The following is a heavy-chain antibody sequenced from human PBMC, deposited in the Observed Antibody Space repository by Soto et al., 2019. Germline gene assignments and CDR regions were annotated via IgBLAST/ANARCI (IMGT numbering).Heavy chain of an antibody. V-gene: IGHV3-53*02. CDR3: ARSSRGGNAGYFNL. CDR2: IYSGGTT. CDR1: GLSVGGNY. J-gene: IGHJ2*01. D-gene: IGHD2-15*01. Sequence: EVQLVETGGGLIQPGGSLRLSCAASGLSVGGNYMSWVRQAPGKGLEWVSTIYSGGTTHDADSVKGRFTISRDNSGNTVYLQMNSLRPEDTAVYYCARSSRGGNAGYFNLWGRGTLVTVSS.